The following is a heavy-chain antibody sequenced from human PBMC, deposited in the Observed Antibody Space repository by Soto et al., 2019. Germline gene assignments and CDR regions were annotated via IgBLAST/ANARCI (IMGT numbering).Heavy chain of an antibody. CDR1: GDTFTNFG. V-gene: IGHV1-18*01. Sequence: ASVKVSCKTSGDTFTNFGLSWVRQAPGQGLEWMGWIATYISNKNYAQKFQGRLTLTTDTSTSTGYMELKSLEYDDTAVYYCARVLRGVVNWFDPWGQGTMVTVYS. D-gene: IGHD3-10*01. J-gene: IGHJ5*02. CDR2: IATYISNK. CDR3: ARVLRGVVNWFDP.